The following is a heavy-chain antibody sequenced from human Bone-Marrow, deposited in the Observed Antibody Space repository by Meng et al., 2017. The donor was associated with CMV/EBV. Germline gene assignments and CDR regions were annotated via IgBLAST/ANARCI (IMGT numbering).Heavy chain of an antibody. CDR3: ATGREHKYYGMDV. J-gene: IGHJ6*02. Sequence: GESLKISCAASGFTFSSYWMSWVRQAPGKGLEWVANIKQDGSEKYYVDSVKGRFTISRDNAKNSLYLQMNSLRAEDSAVYYCATGREHKYYGMDVWGQGTTVTVSS. D-gene: IGHD1-26*01. V-gene: IGHV3-7*03. CDR2: IKQDGSEK. CDR1: GFTFSSYW.